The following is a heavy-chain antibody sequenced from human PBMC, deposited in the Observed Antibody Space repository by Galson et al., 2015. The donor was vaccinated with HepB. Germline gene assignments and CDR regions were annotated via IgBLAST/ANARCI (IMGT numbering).Heavy chain of an antibody. CDR2: IIPILGIA. CDR3: ASSTSNRDGYNYQYFDY. Sequence: SVKVSCKASGGTFSSYTISWVRQAPGQGLEWMGRIIPILGIANYAQKFQGRVTITADKSTSTAYMELSSLRSKDTAVYYCASSTSNRDGYNYQYFDYWGQGTLVTVSS. V-gene: IGHV1-69*02. CDR1: GGTFSSYT. J-gene: IGHJ4*02. D-gene: IGHD5-24*01.